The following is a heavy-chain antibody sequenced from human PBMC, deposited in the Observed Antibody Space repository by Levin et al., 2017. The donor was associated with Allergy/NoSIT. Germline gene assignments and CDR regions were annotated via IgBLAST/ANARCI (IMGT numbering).Heavy chain of an antibody. CDR3: AKRGPGTSSSFDY. V-gene: IGHV3-23*01. Sequence: SGGSLRLSCAASGFTFSAYAMSWVRQAPGKGLEWVSGITSSGGSTYYADSVKGRFTISRDNSKNTLYLQMNSLRAEDTAVYYCAKRGPGTSSSFDYWGQGTLVTVSS. D-gene: IGHD6-13*01. CDR1: GFTFSAYA. J-gene: IGHJ4*02. CDR2: ITSSGGST.